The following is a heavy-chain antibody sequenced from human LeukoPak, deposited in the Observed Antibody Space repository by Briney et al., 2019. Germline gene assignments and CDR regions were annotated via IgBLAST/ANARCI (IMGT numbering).Heavy chain of an antibody. Sequence: GASAKVSCKASGYTFTGYYMHWVRQAPGQGLEWMGWINPNSGGTNYAQKFQGRVTMTRDTSISTAYMELSRLRSDDTAVYYCAREKRVAGSRGGFDPWGQGTLVTVSS. D-gene: IGHD6-19*01. J-gene: IGHJ5*02. CDR2: INPNSGGT. CDR3: AREKRVAGSRGGFDP. V-gene: IGHV1-2*02. CDR1: GYTFTGYY.